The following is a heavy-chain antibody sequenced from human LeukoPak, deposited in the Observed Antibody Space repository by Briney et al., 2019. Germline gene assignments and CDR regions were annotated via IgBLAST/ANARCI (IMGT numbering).Heavy chain of an antibody. D-gene: IGHD6-13*01. V-gene: IGHV6-1*01. Sequence: SQTLSLTCAISGDSVSSNSAAWNWIRQSPSRGLEWLGRTYYRSKWYNDYAVSVKSRITINPDTSKNQFSLQLNSVTPEDTAVYYCARDHYSSRWPHDAFDIWGQGTMVTVSS. CDR2: TYYRSKWYN. CDR1: GDSVSSNSAA. J-gene: IGHJ3*02. CDR3: ARDHYSSRWPHDAFDI.